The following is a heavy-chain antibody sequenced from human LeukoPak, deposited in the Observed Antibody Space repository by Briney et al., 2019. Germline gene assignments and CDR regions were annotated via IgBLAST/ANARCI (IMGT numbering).Heavy chain of an antibody. CDR3: VRAGGDYDYVWGSYLPSAFDI. CDR2: ISSSAGTK. CDR1: GFTFSTYS. J-gene: IGHJ3*02. Sequence: PGGSLRLSCAASGFTFSTYSMNWVRQAPGKGPEWVSYISSSAGTKNYADSVKGRFTITRDNAKNSLYLQMNSLRVEDTAVYYCVRAGGDYDYVWGSYLPSAFDIWGQGTMVTVSS. V-gene: IGHV3-48*04. D-gene: IGHD3-16*02.